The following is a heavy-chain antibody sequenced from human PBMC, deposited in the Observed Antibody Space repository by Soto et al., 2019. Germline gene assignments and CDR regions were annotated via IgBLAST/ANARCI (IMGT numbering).Heavy chain of an antibody. V-gene: IGHV3-66*01. D-gene: IGHD3-3*01. Sequence: EVQLVESGGGLVQPGGSLRLSCAASGFTVSNLYMTWVRQAPGKGLQWVAVISSGGSSYYAASVKGRFTISRDNSKNTLYLEMNGLRAEDTAVYYCARDTFGGAYDFLHGGQGTLVTVSS. CDR3: ARDTFGGAYDFLH. CDR2: ISSGGSS. J-gene: IGHJ4*02. CDR1: GFTVSNLY.